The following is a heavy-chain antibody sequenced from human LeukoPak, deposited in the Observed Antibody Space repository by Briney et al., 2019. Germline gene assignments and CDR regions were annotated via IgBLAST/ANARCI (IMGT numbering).Heavy chain of an antibody. V-gene: IGHV4-59*01. CDR1: GGSISSYY. J-gene: IGHJ4*02. D-gene: IGHD3-22*01. CDR2: IYYSGST. CDR3: ARGRRDSSGYYLLDY. Sequence: PSETLSLTCTVSGGSISSYYWSWIRQPPGKGLEWIGYIYYSGSTNYNPSLKSRVTISVDTSKNQFSLKLSSVTAADTAVYYCARGRRDSSGYYLLDYWGQGTLVTVSP.